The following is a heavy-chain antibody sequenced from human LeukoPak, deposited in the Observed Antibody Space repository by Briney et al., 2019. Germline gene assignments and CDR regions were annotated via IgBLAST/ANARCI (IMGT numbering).Heavy chain of an antibody. CDR1: EYTFTSYD. CDR2: MNPTIGNT. Sequence: ASVKVSCKASEYTFTSYDINWVRQAPGQGLEWMGWMNPTIGNTGYAQKFQGRVTMTRDTSKNTAYMELRSLGSEDTAVYFCARLSQTPDYYDAGRYYRLAYWGQGTRVIVSS. J-gene: IGHJ4*02. V-gene: IGHV1-8*01. D-gene: IGHD3-22*01. CDR3: ARLSQTPDYYDAGRYYRLAY.